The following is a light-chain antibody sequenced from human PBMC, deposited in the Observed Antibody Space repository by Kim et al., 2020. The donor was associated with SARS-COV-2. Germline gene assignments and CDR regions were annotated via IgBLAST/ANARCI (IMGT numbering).Light chain of an antibody. Sequence: EIVLTQSPATLSVSPGERATLSCRASQSVSSNLAWYQQKPGQAPRLLIYGASTRATGIPARFSASGSGTEFTLTISSLQSEDFAVYYCQQPGTFGQGTKVDIK. V-gene: IGKV3-15*01. J-gene: IGKJ1*01. CDR1: QSVSSN. CDR2: GAS. CDR3: QQPGT.